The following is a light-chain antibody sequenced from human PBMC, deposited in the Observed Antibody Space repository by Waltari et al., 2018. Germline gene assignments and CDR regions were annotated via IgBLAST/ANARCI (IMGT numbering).Light chain of an antibody. J-gene: IGLJ2*01. V-gene: IGLV3-1*01. Sequence: SYELTQPPSVSVSPGQTASITCSGDKLGDKYVCWYQQKPGQSPVLVIYQDTKRPSGIPERFAGSNAGNTATLTISGTQAMDEADYYCQAWDNSTVVFGGGTKLTVL. CDR1: KLGDKY. CDR2: QDT. CDR3: QAWDNSTVV.